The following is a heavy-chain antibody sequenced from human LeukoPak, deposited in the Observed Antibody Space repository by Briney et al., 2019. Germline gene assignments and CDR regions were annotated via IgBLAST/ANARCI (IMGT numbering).Heavy chain of an antibody. CDR3: ARSSDYYDSSGTFDY. CDR1: GYTFTSYA. CDR2: INAGNGDT. V-gene: IGHV1-3*01. J-gene: IGHJ4*02. Sequence: ASVKVSCKASGYTFTSYAMHWVRQAPGQRLEWMGWINAGNGDTKYSQKFQGRVTITRDTSASTAYMELSSLRSEDTAVYYCARSSDYYDSSGTFDYWGQGILVTVSS. D-gene: IGHD3-22*01.